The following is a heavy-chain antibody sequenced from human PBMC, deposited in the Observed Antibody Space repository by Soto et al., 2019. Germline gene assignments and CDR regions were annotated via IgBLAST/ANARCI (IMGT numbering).Heavy chain of an antibody. D-gene: IGHD1-26*01. CDR1: GFTFSDHY. V-gene: IGHV3-72*01. J-gene: IGHJ3*02. CDR2: TRNKANSYTT. CDR3: ASCSGSDDDAFDI. Sequence: GGSLRLSCAASGFTFSDHYMDWVRQAPGKGLEWVGRTRNKANSYTTEYAASVKGRITISRDDSKNSLYLQMNSLKTEDTAVYYCASCSGSDDDAFDIWGQGTMVTVSS.